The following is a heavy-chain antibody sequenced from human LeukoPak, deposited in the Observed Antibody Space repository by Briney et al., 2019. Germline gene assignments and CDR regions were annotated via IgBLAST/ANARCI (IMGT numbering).Heavy chain of an antibody. Sequence: SETLSLTCTVSGGSVSSGSYYWSWIRQPPGKGLEWIGYIYYTENTNYNPSLTSRVTISIDPSKNQFSLKLNSVTAADTAVYYCARKAPMVEYASGWYDYWGQGTLVTVSS. CDR1: GGSVSSGSYY. V-gene: IGHV4-61*01. CDR2: IYYTENT. J-gene: IGHJ4*02. D-gene: IGHD6-19*01. CDR3: ARKAPMVEYASGWYDY.